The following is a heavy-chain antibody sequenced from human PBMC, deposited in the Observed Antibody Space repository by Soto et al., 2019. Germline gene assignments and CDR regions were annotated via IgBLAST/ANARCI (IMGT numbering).Heavy chain of an antibody. D-gene: IGHD3-3*01. J-gene: IGHJ6*02. CDR3: ARVHYHFWSGYYSGTNYYYYGMDV. CDR1: GGYISSSSYY. CDR2: IYYSGST. V-gene: IGHV4-39*07. Sequence: PSETLSLTCTVSGGYISSSSYYWGWIRQPPGKGLEWIGSIYYSGSTYYNPSLKSRVTISVDTSKNQFSLKLSSVTAADTAVYYCARVHYHFWSGYYSGTNYYYYGMDVWGQGTTVTVSS.